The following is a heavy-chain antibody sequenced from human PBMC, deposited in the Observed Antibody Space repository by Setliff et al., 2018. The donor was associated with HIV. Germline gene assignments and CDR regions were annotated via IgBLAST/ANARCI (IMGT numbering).Heavy chain of an antibody. V-gene: IGHV1-18*01. D-gene: IGHD2-21*02. CDR3: ARIYCGGDCYPPNDAFDI. CDR1: GYTFTSYG. CDR2: ISVYNGNI. J-gene: IGHJ3*02. Sequence: ASVKVSCKASGYTFTSYGISWVRQATGQGLEWMGWISVYNGNINYAQNLQGRVTMTTDTSTSTAYMELRSLRSDDTAVYYCARIYCGGDCYPPNDAFDIWGQGTMVTVSS.